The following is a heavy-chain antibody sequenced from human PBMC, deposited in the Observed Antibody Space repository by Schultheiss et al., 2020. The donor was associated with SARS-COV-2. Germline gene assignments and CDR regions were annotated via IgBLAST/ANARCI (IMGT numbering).Heavy chain of an antibody. CDR2: IIPIFGTA. Sequence: SVKVSCQTSGYTFTGYYMHWVRQAPGQGLEWMGGIIPIFGTANYAQKFQGRVTITADESTSTAYMELSSLRSEDTAVYYCARGGIVVVTADRYYYYGMDVWGQGTTVTVSS. J-gene: IGHJ6*02. CDR1: GYTFTGYY. D-gene: IGHD2-21*02. V-gene: IGHV1-69*13. CDR3: ARGGIVVVTADRYYYYGMDV.